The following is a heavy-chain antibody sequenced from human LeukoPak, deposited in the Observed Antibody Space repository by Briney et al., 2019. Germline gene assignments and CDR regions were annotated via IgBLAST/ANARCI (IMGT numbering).Heavy chain of an antibody. J-gene: IGHJ6*03. CDR2: ISSSGSTI. D-gene: IGHD3-10*02. Sequence: GGTLTLTCAASGCTFSSYEWSWVRQAPGKGLEWASYISSSGSTIDYAYSMRGRFTISSANAKNSLYMQISSLTAEATVVYCCAELGITMIGGVWGKGTTV. CDR3: AELGITMIGGV. V-gene: IGHV3-48*03. CDR1: GCTFSSYE.